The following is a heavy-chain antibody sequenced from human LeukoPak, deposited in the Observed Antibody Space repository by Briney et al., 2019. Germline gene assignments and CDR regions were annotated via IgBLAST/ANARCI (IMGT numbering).Heavy chain of an antibody. CDR1: GYTFTGYY. D-gene: IGHD2-2*01. J-gene: IGHJ5*02. Sequence: ASVKVSCKASGYTFTGYYMHWVRQAPGQGLEWMGWINPNSGGTNYAQKSNGRVTMTRNTSISTAYMELSRRRSDGTAVYYCARDRLVVVPAAMVNWFDPWGQGTLVTVSS. CDR2: INPNSGGT. CDR3: ARDRLVVVPAAMVNWFDP. V-gene: IGHV1-2*02.